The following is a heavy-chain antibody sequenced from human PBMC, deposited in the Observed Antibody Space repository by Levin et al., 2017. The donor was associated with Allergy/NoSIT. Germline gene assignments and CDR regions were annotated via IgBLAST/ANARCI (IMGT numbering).Heavy chain of an antibody. Sequence: GGSLRLSCAGSGFKFGDYAMHWVRQVPAKGLEWVSGITWNSGNIIYADSLKGRFTIPRDNRKNSLYLQVNSLKPDDTALYFCTKDSETRVDTPLVTAFDSWGQGTLVTVSS. CDR3: TKDSETRVDTPLVTAFDS. V-gene: IGHV3-9*01. CDR1: GFKFGDYA. D-gene: IGHD5-18*01. J-gene: IGHJ4*02. CDR2: ITWNSGNI.